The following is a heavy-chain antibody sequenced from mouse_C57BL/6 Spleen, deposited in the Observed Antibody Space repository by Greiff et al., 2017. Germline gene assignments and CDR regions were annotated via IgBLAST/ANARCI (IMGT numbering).Heavy chain of an antibody. Sequence: DVMLVESGGGLVKPGGSLKLSCAASGFTFSSYAMSWVRQTPEKRLEWVATISDGGSYTYYPDNVKGRFTISRDNAKNNLYLQMSHLKSEDTAMYYCARDETAQIAYWGQGTLVTVSA. D-gene: IGHD3-2*02. CDR2: ISDGGSYT. CDR3: ARDETAQIAY. J-gene: IGHJ3*01. V-gene: IGHV5-4*01. CDR1: GFTFSSYA.